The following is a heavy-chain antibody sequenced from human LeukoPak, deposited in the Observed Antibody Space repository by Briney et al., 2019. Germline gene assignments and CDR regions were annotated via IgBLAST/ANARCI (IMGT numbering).Heavy chain of an antibody. CDR3: ASEILYYYYYYYMDV. Sequence: GGSLRLSCAASGFTFSNYWMSWVRQAPGKGLEWVTNIHQDGNEKYYVDSVKGRFTISRDNAKNSLHLQMDSLRVEDTAVYYCASEILYYYYYYYMDVWGKGTTVTVSS. V-gene: IGHV3-7*01. CDR1: GFTFSNYW. J-gene: IGHJ6*03. CDR2: IHQDGNEK. D-gene: IGHD2-8*01.